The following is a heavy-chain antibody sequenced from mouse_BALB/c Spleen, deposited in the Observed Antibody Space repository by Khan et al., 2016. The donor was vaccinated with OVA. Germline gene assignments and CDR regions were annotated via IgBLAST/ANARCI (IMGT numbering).Heavy chain of an antibody. CDR1: GFTFSSYA. J-gene: IGHJ2*01. CDR2: IGSGGST. Sequence: EVELVESGGGLAKPGGSLKLSCAASGFTFSSYAMSWVRQTPEKRLEWVASIGSGGSTYYPDSVKGRFTISRDNARNILYLQMSSLRSEDTAMYYCASVYGSSGVDYWGQGTTLTVSS. D-gene: IGHD1-1*01. CDR3: ASVYGSSGVDY. V-gene: IGHV5-6-5*01.